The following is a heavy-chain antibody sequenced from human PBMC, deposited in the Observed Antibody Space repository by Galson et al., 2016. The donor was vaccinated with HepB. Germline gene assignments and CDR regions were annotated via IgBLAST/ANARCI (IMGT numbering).Heavy chain of an antibody. J-gene: IGHJ4*02. CDR1: RNTFTDHW. CDR3: VRRGDGYDFDL. Sequence: QSGAEVKKPGESLKISCKGSRNTFTDHWIGWVRQRPGKGLEWMGIIYPGDSDTGYSPSFQGQVTISADKSSRYAYLQWSSLKASDTAMYYCVRRGDGYDFDLWGQGTLVTVSS. CDR2: IYPGDSDT. D-gene: IGHD5-24*01. V-gene: IGHV5-51*01.